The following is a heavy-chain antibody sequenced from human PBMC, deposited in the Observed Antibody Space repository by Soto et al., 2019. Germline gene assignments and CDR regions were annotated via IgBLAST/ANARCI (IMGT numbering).Heavy chain of an antibody. Sequence: QVQLVQSGAEVKEPGASVRVSCKASGYTFTSHTLHWARQAPGQGLEWMGWIIVSNGSPRYAPQFQGRVTFGRDTSATTAYMELSSLTSEDTAVYYCAREPEDGVPGDYWVQGTLVVVSS. V-gene: IGHV1-3*01. CDR3: AREPEDGVPGDY. CDR1: GYTFTSHT. J-gene: IGHJ4*02. D-gene: IGHD3-3*01. CDR2: IIVSNGSP.